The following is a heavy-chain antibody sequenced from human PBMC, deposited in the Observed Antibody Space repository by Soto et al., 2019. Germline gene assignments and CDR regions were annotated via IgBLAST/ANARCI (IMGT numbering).Heavy chain of an antibody. D-gene: IGHD3-10*01. Sequence: GEALQVSCRGSGYRFTTYWIAWVRRMPGKGQERVGVIYPGDSDTRYSPSFEGHVTISVEKSVSTAFLQWNSLKASDNVMYYCTRHSPSGPKDYWCQATLVTVSA. CDR1: GYRFTTYW. CDR3: TRHSPSGPKDY. J-gene: IGHJ4*01. CDR2: IYPGDSDT. V-gene: IGHV5-51*01.